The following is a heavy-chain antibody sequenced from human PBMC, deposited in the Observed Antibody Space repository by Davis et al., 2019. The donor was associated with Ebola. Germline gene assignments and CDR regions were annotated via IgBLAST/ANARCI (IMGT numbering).Heavy chain of an antibody. CDR1: GFTFSSYA. V-gene: IGHV3-23*01. CDR3: ASDGSSGSTGYYYGLDV. D-gene: IGHD6-19*01. Sequence: GESLKISCAASGFTFSSYAMSWVRPAPGKGLEWVSAISGSGGSTYYADSVKGRFTISRDNSKNTLYLQMNSLRAEDTAVYYCASDGSSGSTGYYYGLDVWGQGTTVTVSS. J-gene: IGHJ6*02. CDR2: ISGSGGST.